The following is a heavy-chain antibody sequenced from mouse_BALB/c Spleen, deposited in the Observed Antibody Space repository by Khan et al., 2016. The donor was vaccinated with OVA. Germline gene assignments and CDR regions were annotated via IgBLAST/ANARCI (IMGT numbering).Heavy chain of an antibody. V-gene: IGHV3-2*02. CDR3: ARSVTITTVVATDFDY. CDR2: ISYSGRT. CDR1: GYSITSDYA. Sequence: EVKLLESGPGLVKPSQSLSLTCTVTGYSITSDYAWNWIRQFPGNTLEWMGYISYSGRTSYNPSLKSRISITRDTSKNQSFLQLNSVTTEDTATYYCARSVTITTVVATDFDYWGQGTTLTVSS. J-gene: IGHJ2*01. D-gene: IGHD1-1*01.